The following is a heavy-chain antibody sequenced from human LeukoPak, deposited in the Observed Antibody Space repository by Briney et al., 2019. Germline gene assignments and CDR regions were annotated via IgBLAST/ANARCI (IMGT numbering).Heavy chain of an antibody. D-gene: IGHD1-26*01. CDR3: ASRVSGSYSHY. CDR2: INHSGST. CDR1: GGSFSGYY. Sequence: SETLSLTCAVYGGSFSGYYWSWIRQPPGKGLEWIGEINHSGSTNYNPSLKSRVTISVDTSKNQFSLKLSSVTAADTAVYYCASRVSGSYSHYWGQGTLVTVSS. J-gene: IGHJ4*02. V-gene: IGHV4-34*01.